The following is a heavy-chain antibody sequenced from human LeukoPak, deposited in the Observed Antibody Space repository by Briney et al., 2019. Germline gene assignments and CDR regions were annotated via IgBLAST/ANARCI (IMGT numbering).Heavy chain of an antibody. V-gene: IGHV4-4*07. D-gene: IGHD3-22*01. J-gene: IGHJ4*02. CDR1: GGSISSYY. CDR2: IYTSGST. Sequence: SETLSLTCTVSGGSISSYYWSWIRQPAGKGLEWIVRIYTSGSTNYNPSLKGRVTMSVDTSKNQFSLKLSSVTAADTAVYYCASSISSGYYPDYWGQGTLVTVSS. CDR3: ASSISSGYYPDY.